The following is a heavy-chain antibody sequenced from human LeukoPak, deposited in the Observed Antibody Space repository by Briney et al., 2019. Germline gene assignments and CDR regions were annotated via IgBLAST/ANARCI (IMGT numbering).Heavy chain of an antibody. CDR3: AKGDARFGELLSTHTFDY. Sequence: PGRSLRLSCAASGFTFSSYGMHWVRQAPGKGLEWVAVISYDGSNKYYADSVKGRFTISRDNSKNTLYLQMNSLRAEDTAVYYCAKGDARFGELLSTHTFDYWGQGTLVTVSS. CDR2: ISYDGSNK. J-gene: IGHJ4*02. CDR1: GFTFSSYG. V-gene: IGHV3-30*18. D-gene: IGHD3-10*01.